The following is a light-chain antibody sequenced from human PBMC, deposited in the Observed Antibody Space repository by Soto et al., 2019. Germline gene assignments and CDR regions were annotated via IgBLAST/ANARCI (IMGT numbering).Light chain of an antibody. J-gene: IGKJ4*01. CDR1: QSVSSS. V-gene: IGKV3-11*01. CDR2: DAS. CDR3: EERSNWPLT. Sequence: ELVLTQSPATLSLSPGERATLSCRASQSVSSSLAWYPQKPCKAPRLLIYDASNSATGIPARFSGSGSGTGFTPTNSSLETEDLAVDYCEERSNWPLTFGRGTKVESK.